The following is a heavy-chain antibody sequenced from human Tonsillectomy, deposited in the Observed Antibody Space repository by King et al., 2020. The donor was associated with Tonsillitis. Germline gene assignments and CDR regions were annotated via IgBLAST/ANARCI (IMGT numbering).Heavy chain of an antibody. CDR1: GGSISSNDHF. V-gene: IGHV4-39*02. Sequence: QLQESGPGVVKPSETLSLTYTVSGGSISSNDHFWAWIRQPPGKGLEWIGYMYSSGTIFYNPSLKSRITISGGTSENRFSLKLSSVTAADTAVYFCARYVTGTFDYWGQGALVTVSS. CDR2: MYSSGTI. J-gene: IGHJ4*02. D-gene: IGHD7-27*01. CDR3: ARYVTGTFDY.